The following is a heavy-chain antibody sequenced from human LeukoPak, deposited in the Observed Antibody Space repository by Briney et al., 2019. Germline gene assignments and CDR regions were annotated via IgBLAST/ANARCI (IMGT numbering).Heavy chain of an antibody. D-gene: IGHD4-23*01. Sequence: SETLSLTCTVSGASINTYCWSWIRQPAGKGLEWIGRVSTSGTTNYNPSLKSRVTMSVDTSKNQLSLKLTSVTATDTAVYYCARDSMTTVVTPEFDYWGQGTLVTVSS. CDR3: ARDSMTTVVTPEFDY. J-gene: IGHJ4*02. CDR1: GASINTYC. CDR2: VSTSGTT. V-gene: IGHV4-4*07.